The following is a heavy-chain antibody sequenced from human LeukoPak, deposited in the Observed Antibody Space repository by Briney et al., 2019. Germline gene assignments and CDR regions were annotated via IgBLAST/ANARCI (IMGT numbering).Heavy chain of an antibody. J-gene: IGHJ4*02. CDR3: AMYCTLGMCYTSPSGY. V-gene: IGHV3-23*01. Sequence: PGGSLRLSCAASGFTFSSYAMSWVRQAPGKGPEWVSAISDSGANTYYADSVKGRFTISRDNSKDTLYLQMNSLGAEDTAVYYCAMYCTLGMCYTSPSGYWGRGALVTVSA. CDR2: ISDSGANT. D-gene: IGHD2-8*01. CDR1: GFTFSSYA.